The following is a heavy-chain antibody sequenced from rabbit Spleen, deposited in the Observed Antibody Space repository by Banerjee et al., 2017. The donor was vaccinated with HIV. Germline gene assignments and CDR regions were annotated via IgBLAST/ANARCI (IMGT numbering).Heavy chain of an antibody. J-gene: IGHJ6*01. Sequence: QSLEESGGDLVKPGASLTLTCTASGFSFSGSSYMCWVRQAPGKGLEWIACIEADSSGFTYFASWAKGRFTISKTSSTTVTLQMTSLTAADTATYFCARDTSSSFSSYGMDLWGQGTLVTVS. V-gene: IGHV1S40*01. D-gene: IGHD1-1*01. CDR2: IEADSSGFT. CDR3: ARDTSSSFSSYGMDL. CDR1: GFSFSGSSY.